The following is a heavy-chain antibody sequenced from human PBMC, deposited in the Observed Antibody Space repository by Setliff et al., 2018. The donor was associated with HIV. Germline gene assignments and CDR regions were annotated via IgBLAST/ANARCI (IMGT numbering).Heavy chain of an antibody. CDR1: GYTFTTYD. Sequence: GASVKVSCKASGYTFTTYDINWVRQATGQEPEWMGWMNPKSGNVGYAKKFQGRITMSRNTSISTAYMDLSSLRFEDTAVYYCARGRSYYDTSGYYYVYLDYWGQGTLVTVSS. CDR2: MNPKSGNV. J-gene: IGHJ4*02. V-gene: IGHV1-8*01. CDR3: ARGRSYYDTSGYYYVYLDY. D-gene: IGHD3-22*01.